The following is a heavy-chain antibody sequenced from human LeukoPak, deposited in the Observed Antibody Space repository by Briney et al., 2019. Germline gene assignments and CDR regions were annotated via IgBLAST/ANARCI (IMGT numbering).Heavy chain of an antibody. CDR2: TSHSGST. CDR1: GETFSGFY. V-gene: IGHV4-34*01. J-gene: IGHJ4*02. CDR3: ARGRSAFRGFDY. D-gene: IGHD5-24*01. Sequence: SETLSLTCAVYGETFSGFYWSWIRQPPGKGLEWIGETSHSGSTNYNPSLKSRVTISVDTSKNQFSLKLSSVTAADTAVYYCARGRSAFRGFDYWGQGTLVTVSS.